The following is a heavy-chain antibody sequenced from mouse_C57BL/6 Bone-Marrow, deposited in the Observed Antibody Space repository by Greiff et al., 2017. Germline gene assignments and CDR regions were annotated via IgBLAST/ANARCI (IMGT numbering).Heavy chain of an antibody. Sequence: EVQLQQSGPELVKPGASVKISCKASGYTFTDYYMNWVKQSHGKSLEWIGDINPNNGGTSYNQKFKGKATLTVDKSSSTAYMELRSLPSADSAVYYCARHYWSSTRWYFDFWGTGTTVTVSS. CDR2: INPNNGGT. J-gene: IGHJ1*03. D-gene: IGHD1-1*01. CDR1: GYTFTDYY. V-gene: IGHV1-26*01. CDR3: ARHYWSSTRWYFDF.